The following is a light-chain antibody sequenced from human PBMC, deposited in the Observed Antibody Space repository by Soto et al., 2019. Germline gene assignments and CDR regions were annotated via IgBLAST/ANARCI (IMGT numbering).Light chain of an antibody. J-gene: IGKJ4*01. CDR1: QGFSNY. CDR3: QKYNTAPLT. V-gene: IGKV1-27*01. Sequence: GDRVTITCRASQGFSNYLAWYQQKPGEVPKLLISGATTLQPGVPSRFSGTVYGTHFTLSISSLQPEDAAYYYCQKYNTAPLTFGGGTKVDIK. CDR2: GAT.